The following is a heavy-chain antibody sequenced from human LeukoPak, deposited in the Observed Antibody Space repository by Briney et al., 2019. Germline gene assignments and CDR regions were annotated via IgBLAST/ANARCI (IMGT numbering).Heavy chain of an antibody. CDR2: IYYSGST. CDR1: GGSISSGGYY. V-gene: IGHV4-31*03. Sequence: PSETLSLTCTVSGGSISSGGYYWSWIRQHPGKGLEWIGYIYYSGSTYYNPSLKSRVTISVDTSENQFSLKLSSVTAADTAVYYCARKASPFRAFDIWGQGTMVTVSS. J-gene: IGHJ3*02. CDR3: ARKASPFRAFDI.